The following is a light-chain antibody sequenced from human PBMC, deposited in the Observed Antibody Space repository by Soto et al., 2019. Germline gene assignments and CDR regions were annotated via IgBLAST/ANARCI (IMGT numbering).Light chain of an antibody. J-gene: IGLJ1*01. CDR2: EGS. V-gene: IGLV2-14*02. CDR3: SSYSRSGNYV. CDR1: SSDVGSYNL. Sequence: QSALTQPASVSGSPGQSITISCTGTSSDVGSYNLVSWYQQHPGKAPKLMIYEGSKRPSGVSNRFSGSKSGNTASLTISGLQAEDEADYYCSSYSRSGNYVFGTGTKVTVL.